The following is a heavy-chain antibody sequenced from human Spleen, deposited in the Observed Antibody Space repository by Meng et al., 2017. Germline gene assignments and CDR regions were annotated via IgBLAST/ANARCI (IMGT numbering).Heavy chain of an antibody. Sequence: SLKISCAASGFTFSSYAMSWVRQAPGKGLEWVSGISWNSGSIGYADSVKGRFTISRDNAKSSLYLQMNSLRAEDTALYYCAKDLNTVTTAYWGQGTLVTVSS. CDR2: ISWNSGSI. V-gene: IGHV3-9*01. D-gene: IGHD4-17*01. J-gene: IGHJ4*02. CDR1: GFTFSSYA. CDR3: AKDLNTVTTAY.